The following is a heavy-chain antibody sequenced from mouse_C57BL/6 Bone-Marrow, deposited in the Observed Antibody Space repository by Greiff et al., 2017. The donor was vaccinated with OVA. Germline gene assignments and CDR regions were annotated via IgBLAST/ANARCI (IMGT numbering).Heavy chain of an antibody. Sequence: VQLQQSGAELVRPGASVKLSCTASGFNIKDDYMHWVKQRPEQGLEWIGWIDPENGDTEYASKFQGKATITAETSSNTAYLQLSSLTSEDTAVYYCTFYDYDWFAYWGQGTLVTVSA. V-gene: IGHV14-4*01. D-gene: IGHD2-4*01. CDR1: GFNIKDDY. CDR2: IDPENGDT. J-gene: IGHJ3*01. CDR3: TFYDYDWFAY.